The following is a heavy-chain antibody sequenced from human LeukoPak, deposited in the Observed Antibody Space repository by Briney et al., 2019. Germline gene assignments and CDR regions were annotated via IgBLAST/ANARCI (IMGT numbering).Heavy chain of an antibody. J-gene: IGHJ4*02. CDR1: GYTFTSYA. CDR3: ARGRRNYYGSGSYFLDY. Sequence: ASVKVSCKASGYTFTSYAMNWVRQAPGQGLEWMGWINTNTGNPTYAQGFTGRFVFSLDTSVSTAYLQISSPKAEDTAVYYCARGRRNYYGSGSYFLDYWGQGTLVTVSS. V-gene: IGHV7-4-1*02. CDR2: INTNTGNP. D-gene: IGHD3-10*01.